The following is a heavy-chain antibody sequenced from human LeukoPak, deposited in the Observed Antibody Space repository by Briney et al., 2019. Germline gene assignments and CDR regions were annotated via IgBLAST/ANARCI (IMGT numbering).Heavy chain of an antibody. D-gene: IGHD3-10*01. Sequence: ASVKVSCKASGYTFTSYYVHWVRQAPGQGLEWMGIISPSGASTSYAQKFQGRVTMTRDMSTSTVYMELSSLISEDTAVYYCARTFYYGSESYNNWFDPWGQGTLVTVSS. V-gene: IGHV1-46*01. CDR2: ISPSGAST. J-gene: IGHJ5*02. CDR1: GYTFTSYY. CDR3: ARTFYYGSESYNNWFDP.